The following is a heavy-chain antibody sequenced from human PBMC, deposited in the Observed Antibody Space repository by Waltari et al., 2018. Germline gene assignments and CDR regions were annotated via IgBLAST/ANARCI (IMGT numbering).Heavy chain of an antibody. V-gene: IGHV3-23*01. J-gene: IGHJ4*02. CDR1: GFTFSSYA. CDR3: AKVNHYYDSSGYYLGFDY. Sequence: EVQLLESGGGLVQPGGSLRLSCAASGFTFSSYAMSWVRQAPGKGLEWVSAISGSSGSTYCADSVKGRFTISRDNSKNTLYLQMNSLRAEDTAVYYCAKVNHYYDSSGYYLGFDYWGQGTLVTVSS. D-gene: IGHD3-22*01. CDR2: ISGSSGST.